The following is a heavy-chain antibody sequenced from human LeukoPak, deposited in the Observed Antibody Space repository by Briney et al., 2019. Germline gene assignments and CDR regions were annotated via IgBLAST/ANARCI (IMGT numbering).Heavy chain of an antibody. D-gene: IGHD3-10*01. V-gene: IGHV3-23*01. Sequence: GGSPRLSCAASGFTFSSYAMSWVRQAPGKGLEWVSAISGSGGSTYYADSVKGRFTISRDNSKNTLYLQMNSLRAEDTAVYYCARDPSGGGGFHFDYWGQGTLVTVSS. CDR1: GFTFSSYA. J-gene: IGHJ4*02. CDR2: ISGSGGST. CDR3: ARDPSGGGGFHFDY.